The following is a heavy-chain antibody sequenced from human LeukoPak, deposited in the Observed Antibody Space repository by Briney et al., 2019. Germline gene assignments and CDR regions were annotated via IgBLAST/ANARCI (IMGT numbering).Heavy chain of an antibody. J-gene: IGHJ3*02. V-gene: IGHV4-30-4*01. D-gene: IGHD3-22*01. CDR3: ARPLIVGSKGAFDI. Sequence: PSQTLSLTCTVSGGSISSGDYYWSWIRQPPGKGLEWIGYIYYSGGTYYNPSLKSRISISVDTSKNQFSLKLSSVTAADTAVYYCARPLIVGSKGAFDIWGQGTMVTVSS. CDR2: IYYSGGT. CDR1: GGSISSGDYY.